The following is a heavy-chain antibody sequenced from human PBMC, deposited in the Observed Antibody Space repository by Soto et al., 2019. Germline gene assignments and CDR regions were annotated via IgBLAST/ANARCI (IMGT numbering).Heavy chain of an antibody. D-gene: IGHD6-19*01. V-gene: IGHV1-46*03. CDR3: SRGLGQWLFDY. CDR2: IDPSGGAT. Sequence: QVHLVQSGAEVKKPGASVMVSCRASGYTFTSHYMHWVRQAPGQGLEWMGMIDPSGGATTYAQKFQGRVTITRDTVTTTVYMELSSLRPEDTAVYSCSRGLGQWLFDYWGQGTLVTVSS. CDR1: GYTFTSHY. J-gene: IGHJ4*02.